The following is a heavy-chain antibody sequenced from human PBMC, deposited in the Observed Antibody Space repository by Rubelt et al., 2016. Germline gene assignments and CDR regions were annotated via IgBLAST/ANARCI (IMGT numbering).Heavy chain of an antibody. CDR3: TSKWARYYGGNSDY. D-gene: IGHD4-23*01. V-gene: IGHV3-30*01. Sequence: YADSVKGRFTISRDNSKNTLYLQMNSLRAEDTAVYYCTSKWARYYGGNSDYWGQGTLVTVSS. J-gene: IGHJ4*02.